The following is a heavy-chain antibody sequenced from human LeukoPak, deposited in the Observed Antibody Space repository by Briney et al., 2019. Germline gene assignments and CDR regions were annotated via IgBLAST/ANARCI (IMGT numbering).Heavy chain of an antibody. CDR3: ARLWGFCSGSSCYSRPY. CDR2: ISSSSSYI. V-gene: IGHV3-21*01. Sequence: GGSLRLSCAASGFTFSSYSMNWVRQAPGKGLEWVSSISSSSSYIYYADSVKGRFTISRDNAKNSLYLQMNSLRDEDTAVYYCARLWGFCSGSSCYSRPYWGQGTLVTVSS. CDR1: GFTFSSYS. D-gene: IGHD2-15*01. J-gene: IGHJ4*02.